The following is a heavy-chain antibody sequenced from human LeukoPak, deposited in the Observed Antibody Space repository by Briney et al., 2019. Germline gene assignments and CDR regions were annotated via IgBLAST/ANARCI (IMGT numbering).Heavy chain of an antibody. CDR2: IYSGGST. CDR3: ARDQVGAVDY. Sequence: GGSLRLSCATSGFTVSSNYMSWVRQAPGKGLEWVSVIYSGGSTYYADSVKGRFTISRDNSKNTLYLQMNSLRAEDTAVYYCARDQVGAVDYWGQGTLVTVSS. D-gene: IGHD1-26*01. CDR1: GFTVSSNY. J-gene: IGHJ4*02. V-gene: IGHV3-53*01.